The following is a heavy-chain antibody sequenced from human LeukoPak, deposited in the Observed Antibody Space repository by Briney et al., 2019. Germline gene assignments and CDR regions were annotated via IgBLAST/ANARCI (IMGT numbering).Heavy chain of an antibody. V-gene: IGHV1-46*01. D-gene: IGHD3-22*01. CDR2: INPSGGST. CDR1: GYTFTSYY. Sequence: ASVKVSCKASGYTFTSYYMPWVRPAPGQGLEWMGIINPSGGSTSYAQKFQGRVTMTRDTSTSTVYMELSSLRSEDTAVYYCARGKAYYYDSSGRYGMDVWGQGTTVTVSS. J-gene: IGHJ6*02. CDR3: ARGKAYYYDSSGRYGMDV.